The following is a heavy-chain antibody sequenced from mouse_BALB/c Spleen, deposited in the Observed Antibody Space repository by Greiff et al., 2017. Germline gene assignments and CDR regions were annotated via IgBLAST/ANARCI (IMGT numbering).Heavy chain of an antibody. CDR2: ISSGGST. CDR1: GFTFSSYA. Sequence: EVQRVESGGGLVKPGGSLKLSCAASGFTFSSYAMSWVRQTPEKRLEWVASISSGGSTYYPDSVKGRFTISRDNARNILYLQMSSLRSEDTAMYYCARGYGNVAMDYWGQGTSVTVSS. V-gene: IGHV5-6-5*01. CDR3: ARGYGNVAMDY. D-gene: IGHD2-1*01. J-gene: IGHJ4*01.